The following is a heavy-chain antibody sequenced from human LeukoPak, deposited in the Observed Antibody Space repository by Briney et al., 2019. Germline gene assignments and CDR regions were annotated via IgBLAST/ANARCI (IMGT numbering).Heavy chain of an antibody. J-gene: IGHJ4*02. CDR1: GFTFSDYW. Sequence: GGSLRLSCTAPGFTFSDYWMTWVRQAPGKGPEWVANIKQDGSQRCYVDSVRGRFTISRDNAKNSLFLQMNGLRAEDTAVYYCARRGGSSSRRSPIDYWGQGTLVTVSS. V-gene: IGHV3-7*01. D-gene: IGHD6-6*01. CDR2: IKQDGSQR. CDR3: ARRGGSSSRRSPIDY.